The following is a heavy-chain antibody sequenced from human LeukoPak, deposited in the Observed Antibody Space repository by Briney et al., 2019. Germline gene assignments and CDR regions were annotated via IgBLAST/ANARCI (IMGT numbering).Heavy chain of an antibody. CDR2: ISSSSSNI. D-gene: IGHD5-12*01. V-gene: IGHV3-21*01. CDR1: GFPFSSYS. CDR3: ARVEGNIVTTTEGYFDY. Sequence: PGGSLRLSCAASGFPFSSYSMNWVRRAPGKGLEWGSSISSSSSNIYYADSVKGRFTISRDNAKNSLYLQMNSLRAEDTAVYYCARVEGNIVTTTEGYFDYWGQGTLVTVSS. J-gene: IGHJ4*02.